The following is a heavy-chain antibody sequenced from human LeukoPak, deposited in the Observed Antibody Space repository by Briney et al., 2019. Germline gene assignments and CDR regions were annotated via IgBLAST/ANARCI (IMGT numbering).Heavy chain of an antibody. J-gene: IGHJ4*02. V-gene: IGHV3-7*01. D-gene: IGHD3-22*01. CDR3: ARGIHTYYYDSSGYYYVYFDY. CDR1: GFTSSSYW. CDR2: IKQDGSEK. Sequence: PGGSLRLSCAASGFTSSSYWMSWVRQAPGKGLEWVANIKQDGSEKYYVDSVKGRFTISRDNAKNSLYLQMNSLRAEDTAVYYCARGIHTYYYDSSGYYYVYFDYWGQGTLVTVSS.